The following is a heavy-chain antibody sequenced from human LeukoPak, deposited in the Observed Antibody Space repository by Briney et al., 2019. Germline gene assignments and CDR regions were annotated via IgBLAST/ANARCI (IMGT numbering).Heavy chain of an antibody. CDR1: GFTFSNYE. CDR2: ISSSGSDI. CDR3: AKGQISRSDRFDY. J-gene: IGHJ4*02. Sequence: GGSLRLSCAASGFTFSNYEMHWVRQAPGKGLEWVSYISSSGSDIYYADSVKGRFTISRDNAKNSLYLQMNSLRAEDTAVYYCAKGQISRSDRFDYWGQGTLVTVSS. D-gene: IGHD3-3*02. V-gene: IGHV3-48*03.